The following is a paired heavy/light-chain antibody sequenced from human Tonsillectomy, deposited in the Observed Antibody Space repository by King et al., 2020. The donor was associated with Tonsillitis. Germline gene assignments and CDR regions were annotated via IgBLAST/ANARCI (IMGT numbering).Light chain of an antibody. CDR2: KNN. CDR3: AAWDDSVSGPV. V-gene: IGLV1-47*01. CDR1: SSNIGDNY. J-gene: IGLJ3*02. Sequence: QSVLTQPPSASGTPGQKVTISCSGSSSNIGDNYVCWYQQLPGAAPKLLIYKNNQRPSGVPDRFSGSKSGTSASLAISGLRSEDEAEYCCAAWDDSVSGPVFGGGTKLTVL.
Heavy chain of an antibody. J-gene: IGHJ6*03. CDR1: GFSLSTTGVG. V-gene: IGHV2-5*01. D-gene: IGHD6-13*01. CDR2: IYWNDDK. CDR3: AHLILAAGHPPSFYFYYYFDV. Sequence: QITLQESGPTLVRPTQTLTLTCSFSGFSLSTTGVGVGWIRQPPGEALEWLALIYWNDDKNYTPSLKTRLTITKDPSKDQVVLTMTDMDPVDTATYYCAHLILAAGHPPSFYFYYYFDVWGKGTTVTVSS.